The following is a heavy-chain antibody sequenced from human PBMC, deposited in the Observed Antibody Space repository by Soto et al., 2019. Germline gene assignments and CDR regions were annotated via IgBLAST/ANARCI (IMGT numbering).Heavy chain of an antibody. CDR2: ITPFNGNT. V-gene: IGHV1-45*02. CDR3: ASVLTGARRAFDI. Sequence: QMQLVQSGAEVKKTGSSVKVCCKASGYTFTYRYLHWVRQAPGQALEWMGWITPFNGNTNYAQKFQDRATITRDRSMSTAYMELSSLRSEDTAMYYCASVLTGARRAFDIWGQGTMVTVSS. CDR1: GYTFTYRY. J-gene: IGHJ3*02. D-gene: IGHD7-27*01.